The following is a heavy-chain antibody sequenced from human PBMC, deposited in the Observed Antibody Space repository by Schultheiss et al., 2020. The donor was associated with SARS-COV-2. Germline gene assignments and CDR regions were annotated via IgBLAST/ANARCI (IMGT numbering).Heavy chain of an antibody. CDR3: ARGGDPRYYYYGMDV. J-gene: IGHJ6*02. V-gene: IGHV3-21*01. CDR2: ISSSSSYI. Sequence: GGSLRLSCAASGFTFSSYSMNWVRQAPGKGLEWVSSISSSSSYIYYADSVKGRFTISRDNAKNSLFLQMDSLTAEDTAVYYCARGGDPRYYYYGMDVWGQGTTVTVSS. CDR1: GFTFSSYS. D-gene: IGHD2-21*02.